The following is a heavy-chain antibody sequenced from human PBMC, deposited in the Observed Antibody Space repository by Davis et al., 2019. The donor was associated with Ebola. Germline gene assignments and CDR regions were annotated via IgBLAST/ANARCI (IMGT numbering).Heavy chain of an antibody. Sequence: GESPNPPRAASGFNFRTYSMNWVRQAPGKGLEWISHINHDSTAIYYADSVKGRFTISRDNSKNTLYLQMNSLRVEDTAIYYCAREGGTAFDIWGQGTMVTVSS. D-gene: IGHD1-1*01. J-gene: IGHJ3*02. CDR1: GFNFRTYS. CDR3: AREGGTAFDI. CDR2: INHDSTAI. V-gene: IGHV3-48*01.